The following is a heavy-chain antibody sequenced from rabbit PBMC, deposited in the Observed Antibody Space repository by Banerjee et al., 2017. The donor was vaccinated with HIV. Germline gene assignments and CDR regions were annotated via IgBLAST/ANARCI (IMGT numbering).Heavy chain of an antibody. V-gene: IGHV1S40*01. D-gene: IGHD4-2*01. Sequence: QSLEESGGDLVKPGASLTLTCTASGFSFSSSYWICWVRQAPGKGLEWIACIYVGSSGSTYYASWAKGRFTISKTSSTTVTLQMTSLTAADTATYFCARGLSGYAGGVDLWGQGTLVTVS. CDR3: ARGLSGYAGGVDL. CDR2: IYVGSSGST. CDR1: GFSFSSSYW. J-gene: IGHJ4*01.